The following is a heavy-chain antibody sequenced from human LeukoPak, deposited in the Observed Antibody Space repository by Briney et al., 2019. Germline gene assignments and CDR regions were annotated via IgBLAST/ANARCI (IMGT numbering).Heavy chain of an antibody. V-gene: IGHV3-53*01. CDR2: IYSDGGT. Sequence: PGGSLRLSCAASGFTVNGNYMSWVRQAPGKGLEWVSVIYSDGGTYYSDYVKGRFTISRDYSKNTLYLQMSSLRAEDTAVYYCARDSGWSPNHFDYWGQGTLVTVSS. J-gene: IGHJ4*02. D-gene: IGHD6-19*01. CDR3: ARDSGWSPNHFDY. CDR1: GFTVNGNY.